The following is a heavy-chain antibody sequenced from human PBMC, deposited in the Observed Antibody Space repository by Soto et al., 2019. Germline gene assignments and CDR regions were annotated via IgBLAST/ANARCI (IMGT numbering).Heavy chain of an antibody. CDR1: GGSISSGGYY. CDR2: IYYSGST. J-gene: IGHJ5*02. Sequence: QVQLQESGPGLVKPSQTLSLTCTVSGGSISSGGYYWSWIRQHPGKGLEWIGYIYYSGSTYYNPSLKSRATIPVEPSKNQFSLKLSSVPAADTAVYYWARVGGINWFDPWGQGTLVTVSS. V-gene: IGHV4-31*03. CDR3: ARVGGINWFDP. D-gene: IGHD3-16*01.